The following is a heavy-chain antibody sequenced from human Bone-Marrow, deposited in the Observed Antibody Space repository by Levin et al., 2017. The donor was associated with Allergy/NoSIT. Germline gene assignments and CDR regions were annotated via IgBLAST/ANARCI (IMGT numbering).Heavy chain of an antibody. J-gene: IGHJ3*01. V-gene: IGHV3-53*01. Sequence: GESLKISCTASGFAMSNNYVNWVRQAPGKGLEWVSLIYTGGTAYYADSVKGRFTISRDNSKNTLFLQMNGLRAEDTAVYYCARDWPFGSGPYDAFDVWGPGTLVTVSS. CDR1: GFAMSNNY. CDR3: ARDWPFGSGPYDAFDV. CDR2: IYTGGTA. D-gene: IGHD3-10*01.